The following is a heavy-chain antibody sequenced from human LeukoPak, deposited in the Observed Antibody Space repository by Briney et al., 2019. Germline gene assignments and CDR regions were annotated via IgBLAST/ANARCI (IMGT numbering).Heavy chain of an antibody. J-gene: IGHJ4*02. V-gene: IGHV3-23*01. Sequence: GGSLRLSCAASGVTLSSYAMSWARQAPGKGLEWVSTINGGGTRSYYAVSVNGRFIISRDNSMNTLYLQMNGLRAEDTAVYYCARDQGGYSTDSDFWGQGTLVTVSS. D-gene: IGHD5-12*01. CDR3: ARDQGGYSTDSDF. CDR2: INGGGTRS. CDR1: GVTLSSYA.